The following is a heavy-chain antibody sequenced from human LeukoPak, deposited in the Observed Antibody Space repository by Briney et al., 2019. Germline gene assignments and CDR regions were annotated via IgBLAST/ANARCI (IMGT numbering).Heavy chain of an antibody. CDR2: INPNSGGT. CDR1: GYTFTGYY. Sequence: GASVKVPCKASGYTFTGYYMHWVRQAPGQGLEWMGWINPNSGGTNYAQKFQGRVTMTRDTSISTAYMELSRLRSDDTAVYYCARGRYIRITMVRGVISWFDPWGQGTLVTVSS. V-gene: IGHV1-2*02. CDR3: ARGRYIRITMVRGVISWFDP. J-gene: IGHJ5*02. D-gene: IGHD3-10*01.